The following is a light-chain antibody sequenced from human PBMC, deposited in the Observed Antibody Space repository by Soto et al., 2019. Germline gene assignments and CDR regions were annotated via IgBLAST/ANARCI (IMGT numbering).Light chain of an antibody. J-gene: IGKJ5*01. CDR2: GAS. V-gene: IGKV3D-20*02. Sequence: VLTQSPCTLSLSHGERATLSCRASQIFSSTSLAWYQQKPGQAPRLLIYGASSRATGIPVRFSGSGSGTEFTLTISSLQSEDFAVYYCQQRSNWPPITFGQGTRLEIK. CDR3: QQRSNWPPIT. CDR1: QIFSSTS.